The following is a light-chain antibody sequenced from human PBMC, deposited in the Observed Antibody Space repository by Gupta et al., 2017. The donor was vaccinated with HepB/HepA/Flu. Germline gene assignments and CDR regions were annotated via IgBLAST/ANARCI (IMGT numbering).Light chain of an antibody. J-gene: IGLJ3*02. Sequence: QSVVTQPPSVSEAPRQRVTISCSGSWSNIGDNTVNWYQQLPGKAPKLLIYYDDLLPSGVSDRFSGSKSGTSASLTISGLQSEDEADDDCAAWDDSLNGLGFGGGTKLTVL. V-gene: IGLV1-36*01. CDR1: WSNIGDNT. CDR3: AAWDDSLNGLG. CDR2: YDD.